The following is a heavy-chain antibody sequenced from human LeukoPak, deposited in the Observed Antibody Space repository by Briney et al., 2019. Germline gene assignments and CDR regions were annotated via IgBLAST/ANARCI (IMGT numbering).Heavy chain of an antibody. CDR3: AKEPRVATIEIFDY. CDR1: GFTFSSYA. J-gene: IGHJ4*02. V-gene: IGHV3-23*01. D-gene: IGHD5-12*01. CDR2: ISGGGAVT. Sequence: PGGSLRLSCAASGFTFSSYAMSWVRQAPGKGLEWVSSISGGGAVTYYADSVKGRFTISRDNSKNTVYLQMNILRAEDTAVYYCAKEPRVATIEIFDYWGQGTLVTVSS.